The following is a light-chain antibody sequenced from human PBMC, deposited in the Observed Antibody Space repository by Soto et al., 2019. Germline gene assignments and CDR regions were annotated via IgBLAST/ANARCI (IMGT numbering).Light chain of an antibody. CDR3: QQRNNWPIT. CDR1: QSVSSSY. Sequence: EIVFTQSPGTLSLSPGERATLSCRASQSVSSSYLAWYQQKPGQAPRLLIYGASSRATGIPDRFSGSGSGTDFTLTISRLEPEDFALYYCQQRNNWPITFGQGTRLEIK. CDR2: GAS. V-gene: IGKV3D-20*02. J-gene: IGKJ5*01.